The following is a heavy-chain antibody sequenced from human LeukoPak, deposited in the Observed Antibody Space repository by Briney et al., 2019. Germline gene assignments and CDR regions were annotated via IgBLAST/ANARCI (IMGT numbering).Heavy chain of an antibody. V-gene: IGHV4-34*01. J-gene: IGHJ6*03. CDR3: ARGNTELWLYYYYYYMDV. Sequence: PSETLSLTCAVYGGSFSGYYWSWIRQPPGKGLEWIGEINHSGSTNYNPSLKSRVTISVDTSKNQFSLKLSSVTAADTAVYYCARGNTELWLYYYYYYMDVWGKGTTVTVSS. D-gene: IGHD5-18*01. CDR2: INHSGST. CDR1: GGSFSGYY.